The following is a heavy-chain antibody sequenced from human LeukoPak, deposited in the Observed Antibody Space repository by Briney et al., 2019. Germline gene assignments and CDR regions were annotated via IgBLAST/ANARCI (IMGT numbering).Heavy chain of an antibody. J-gene: IGHJ6*03. CDR2: ISSSSSTI. Sequence: GGSLRLSCAASGFTFSSYSMNWVRQAPGKGLEWVSYISSSSSTIYYADSVKGRFTVSRDNAKNSLYLQVNSLRAEDTAVYYCASIPYYYDSSGYYYYYYMDVWGKGTTVTVSS. V-gene: IGHV3-48*01. CDR3: ASIPYYYDSSGYYYYYYMDV. CDR1: GFTFSSYS. D-gene: IGHD3-22*01.